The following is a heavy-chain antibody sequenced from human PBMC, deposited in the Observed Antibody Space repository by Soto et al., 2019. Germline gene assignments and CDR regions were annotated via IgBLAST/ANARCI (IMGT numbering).Heavy chain of an antibody. V-gene: IGHV4-39*01. CDR2: IYYSGST. J-gene: IGHJ6*02. Sequence: SETLSLTCTVSGGSISSSSYYWGWIRQPPGKGLEWIGSIYYSGSTYYNPSLKSRVTISVDTSKNQFSLKLSSVTAADTAVYYCARAAAGTGYYYYYGMDVWGQGTTVPVSS. CDR3: ARAAAGTGYYYYYGMDV. CDR1: GGSISSSSYY. D-gene: IGHD6-13*01.